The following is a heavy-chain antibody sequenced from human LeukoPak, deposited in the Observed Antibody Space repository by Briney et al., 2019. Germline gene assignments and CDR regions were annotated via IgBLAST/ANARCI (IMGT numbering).Heavy chain of an antibody. D-gene: IGHD6-25*01. CDR2: IYHSGST. CDR3: ARVTSSGGYYFDC. J-gene: IGHJ4*02. Sequence: SETLSLTCAVSGCSISSGYYWGWIRQPPGKGLEWIGSIYHSGSTYYNPSLKSRVTISVDTSKNQFSLKLSSVTAADTAVYYCARVTSSGGYYFDCWGQGTLVTVSP. V-gene: IGHV4-38-2*01. CDR1: GCSISSGYY.